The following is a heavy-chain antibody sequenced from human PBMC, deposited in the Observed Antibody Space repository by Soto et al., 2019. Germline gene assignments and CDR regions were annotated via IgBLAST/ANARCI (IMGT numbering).Heavy chain of an antibody. J-gene: IGHJ6*02. CDR3: ARDLYNNGRMDV. CDR1: GFPFSSYN. CDR2: ISSSSSYI. Sequence: GGSLRLSCAASGFPFSSYNIHWVRQAPGKGLEWVSSISSSSSYISYADSVKGRFTISRDNAKNSLFLQMNSLRAEDTAVYYCARDLYNNGRMDVWGQGTTVTVSS. V-gene: IGHV3-21*01. D-gene: IGHD3-10*01.